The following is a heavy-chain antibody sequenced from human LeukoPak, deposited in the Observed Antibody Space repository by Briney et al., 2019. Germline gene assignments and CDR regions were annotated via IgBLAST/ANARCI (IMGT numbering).Heavy chain of an antibody. J-gene: IGHJ4*02. D-gene: IGHD6-13*01. CDR3: ARAQQLAPPVDY. CDR2: INPNSGGT. V-gene: IGHV1-2*02. Sequence: ASVKVSCKASGYTFTGYYMHWVRQAPGQGLEWMGWINPNSGGTNYAQKFQGRVTMTRDTSISTAYMELSRLRSDDRAVYYCARAQQLAPPVDYWGQGTLVTVSS. CDR1: GYTFTGYY.